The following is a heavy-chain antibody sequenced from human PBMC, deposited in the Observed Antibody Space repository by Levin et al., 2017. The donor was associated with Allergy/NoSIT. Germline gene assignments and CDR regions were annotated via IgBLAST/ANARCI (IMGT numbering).Heavy chain of an antibody. J-gene: IGHJ4*02. CDR2: IKSKTDGGTT. Sequence: PGGSLRLSCAASGFTFSNAWMSWVRQAPGKGLEWVGRIKSKTDGGTTDYAAPVKGRFTISRDDSKNTLYLQMNSLKTEDTAVYYCTTHSGSYLPFDYWGQGTLVTVSS. D-gene: IGHD1-26*01. CDR3: TTHSGSYLPFDY. CDR1: GFTFSNAW. V-gene: IGHV3-15*01.